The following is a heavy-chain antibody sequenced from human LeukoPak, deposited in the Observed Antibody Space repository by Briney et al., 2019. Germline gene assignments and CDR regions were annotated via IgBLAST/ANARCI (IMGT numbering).Heavy chain of an antibody. CDR1: GFTFSSYA. D-gene: IGHD3-22*01. V-gene: IGHV3-23*01. CDR3: ASLGSGYYYFDY. Sequence: GGSLRLSCAASGFTFSSYAMSWVRQAPGKGLDWVSAISGSGGSTYYADSVKGRFTISRDNSKNTLYLQMNSLRAEDTAVYYCASLGSGYYYFDYWGQGTLVTVSS. J-gene: IGHJ4*02. CDR2: ISGSGGST.